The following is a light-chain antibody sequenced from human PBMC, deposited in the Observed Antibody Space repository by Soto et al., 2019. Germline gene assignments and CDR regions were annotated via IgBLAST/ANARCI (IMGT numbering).Light chain of an antibody. V-gene: IGKV2-30*01. Sequence: DVVLTQSPLSLPVNLGQPASISCRSSQSLVSSHGDTYLNWFHQRPGQSPRRLIYDVSKRDSGVPDRFSGSGSGTDFTLKISRVEAEDVGVYYCMQGTHWPPFTFGPGTRVDFQ. J-gene: IGKJ3*01. CDR3: MQGTHWPPFT. CDR2: DVS. CDR1: QSLVSSHGDTY.